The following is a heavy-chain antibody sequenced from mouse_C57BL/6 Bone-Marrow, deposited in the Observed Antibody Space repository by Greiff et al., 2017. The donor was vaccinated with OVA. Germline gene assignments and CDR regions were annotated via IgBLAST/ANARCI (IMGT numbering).Heavy chain of an antibody. CDR2: IYPGSGST. Sequence: QVQLQQPGAELVKPGASVKMSCKASGYTFTSYWITWVKQRPGQGLEWIGDIYPGSGSTNYNEKFKSKATLTVDTSSSTAYMQLSSLTSEDAAVYYCAREEMGGYYDDYWGQGTTLTVSS. CDR1: GYTFTSYW. D-gene: IGHD2-3*01. CDR3: AREEMGGYYDDY. J-gene: IGHJ2*01. V-gene: IGHV1-55*01.